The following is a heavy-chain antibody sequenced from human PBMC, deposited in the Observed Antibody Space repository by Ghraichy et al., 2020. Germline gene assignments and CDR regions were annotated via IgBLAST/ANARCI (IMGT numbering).Heavy chain of an antibody. CDR1: GGSISSGGYY. D-gene: IGHD3-22*01. CDR2: IYYSGST. V-gene: IGHV4-31*03. J-gene: IGHJ3*02. Sequence: SETLSLTCTVSGGSISSGGYYWSWIRQHPGKGLEWIGYIYYSGSTYYNPSLKSRVTISVDTSKNQFSLKLSSVTAADTAVYYCARDPLYYDSSGYYRAFDIWGQGTMVTVSS. CDR3: ARDPLYYDSSGYYRAFDI.